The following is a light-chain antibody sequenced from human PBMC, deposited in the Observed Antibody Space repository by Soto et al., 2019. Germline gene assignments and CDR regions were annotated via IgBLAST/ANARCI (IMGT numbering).Light chain of an antibody. Sequence: QSVLTQPPSASGSPGQSVTISCTGTSSDVGGYNFVSWYQQHPGKAPKLLVYDVNKRPSGVPDRFSGSKSGNTASLTVSGLQAEDEADYYCSSYAGSSTLGVFGGGTKLTVL. V-gene: IGLV2-8*01. CDR2: DVN. J-gene: IGLJ3*02. CDR1: SSDVGGYNF. CDR3: SSYAGSSTLGV.